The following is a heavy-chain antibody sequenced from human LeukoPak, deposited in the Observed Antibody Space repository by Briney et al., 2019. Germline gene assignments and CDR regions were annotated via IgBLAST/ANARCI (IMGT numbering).Heavy chain of an antibody. Sequence: SETLSLTCSVSGGSISSSSYFWGWIRQPPGKGLDWIGSVGTVYYSGSSHYNPSLNSRATISVDTTKNQFFLKLTSVTATDTAVYYCARHTYGDYVMFFDYWGQGTLVTVSS. CDR3: ARHTYGDYVMFFDY. D-gene: IGHD4-17*01. J-gene: IGHJ4*02. CDR1: GGSISSSSYF. V-gene: IGHV4-39*01. CDR2: VGTVYYSGSS.